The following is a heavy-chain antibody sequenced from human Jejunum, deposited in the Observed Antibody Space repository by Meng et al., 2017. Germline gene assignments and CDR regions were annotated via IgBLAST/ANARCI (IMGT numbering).Heavy chain of an antibody. V-gene: IGHV4-4*02. Sequence: HVHRQESGPGLVKPSGTLSLTCAVSGDFPSSRDRWTWVRQAPGRGLEWIGEVWHSGATYYNPSLESRLTISIDTSNNRFSLELSSATAADTAVYYCARGVLERYFDYWGQGALVTVSS. CDR3: ARGVLERYFDY. CDR2: VWHSGAT. CDR1: GDFPSSRDR. D-gene: IGHD3-10*01. J-gene: IGHJ4*02.